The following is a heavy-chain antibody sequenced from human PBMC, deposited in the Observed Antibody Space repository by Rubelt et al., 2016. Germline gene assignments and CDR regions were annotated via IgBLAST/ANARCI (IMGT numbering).Heavy chain of an antibody. CDR2: IYSGGST. Sequence: ELQLVESGGGLIQPGGSLRLSCAASGFTVSSNYMSWVRQAPGKGLEWVSVIYSGGSTYYAGSVKGRFTISRDNSKSALYLQMSSRRAEGRTVYYGARWGYGSGTYWGQGTLVTVSS. V-gene: IGHV3-66*03. CDR3: ARWGYGSGTY. D-gene: IGHD3-10*01. J-gene: IGHJ4*02. CDR1: GFTVSSNY.